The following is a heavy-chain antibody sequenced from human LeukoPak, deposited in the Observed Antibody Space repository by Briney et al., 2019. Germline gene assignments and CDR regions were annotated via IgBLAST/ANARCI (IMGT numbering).Heavy chain of an antibody. V-gene: IGHV3-23*01. CDR3: AKYPISPDNWFDP. J-gene: IGHJ5*02. CDR1: GFTFSSYA. D-gene: IGHD2/OR15-2a*01. Sequence: GGSLRLSCAASGFTFSSYAMTWVRQAPGKGLEWVSSISGSGGSTYYADSVKGRFTISRDNSKNTLYLQMNSLRAEDTVVYYCAKYPISPDNWFDPWGQGTLVTVSS. CDR2: ISGSGGST.